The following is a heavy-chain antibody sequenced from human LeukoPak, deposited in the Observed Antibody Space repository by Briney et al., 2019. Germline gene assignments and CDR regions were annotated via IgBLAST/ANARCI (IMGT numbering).Heavy chain of an antibody. D-gene: IGHD3-3*01. V-gene: IGHV3-9*01. CDR3: ARGSSALDY. Sequence: GRSLRLSCAASGFTFDDYAMHWVRQVPGKGLEWVSAISWNSGSMGYADSVKGRFTISRDNAKNSLYLQMNSLRAEDTAVYYCARGSSALDYWGQGTLVTVSS. CDR2: ISWNSGSM. J-gene: IGHJ4*02. CDR1: GFTFDDYA.